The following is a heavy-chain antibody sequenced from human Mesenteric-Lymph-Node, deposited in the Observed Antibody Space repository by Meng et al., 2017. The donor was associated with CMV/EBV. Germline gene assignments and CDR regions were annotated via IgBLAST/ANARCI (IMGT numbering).Heavy chain of an antibody. Sequence: GSLRLSCAVYGGSFSGYYWNWIRQPPGKGLEWIGEIDHSGSTKYNPSLKSRVTISIDTSKNQFSLNLNSVTAADTAVYYCARDLWFDYWGQGTLVTVPS. V-gene: IGHV4-34*01. CDR3: ARDLWFDY. J-gene: IGHJ4*02. CDR1: GGSFSGYY. D-gene: IGHD3-10*01. CDR2: IDHSGST.